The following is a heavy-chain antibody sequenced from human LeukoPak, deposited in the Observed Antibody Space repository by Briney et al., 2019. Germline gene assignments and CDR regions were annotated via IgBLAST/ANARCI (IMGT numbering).Heavy chain of an antibody. CDR2: ISYDGSNK. J-gene: IGHJ4*02. V-gene: IGHV3-30*03. CDR1: GFTFSSYG. CDR3: ASSSGYSYFDY. Sequence: GGSLRLSCAASGFTFSSYGMHWVRQAPGKGLEWVAVISYDGSNKYYADSVKGRFTISRDNSKNTLYLQMNSLRAEDTAVYYCASSSGYSYFDYWGQGTLVTVSS. D-gene: IGHD3-22*01.